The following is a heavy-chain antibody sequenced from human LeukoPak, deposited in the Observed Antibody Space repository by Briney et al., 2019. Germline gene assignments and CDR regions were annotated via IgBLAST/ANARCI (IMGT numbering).Heavy chain of an antibody. CDR1: GGTFSSYA. Sequence: ASVKVSCKASGGTFSSYAISWVRQAPGQGLEWMGGIIPIFGTANYAQKFQGRVTITTDESMSTAYMELSSLRSEDTAVYYCARDHGYCSSPYYYYYYYMDVWGKGTTVTVSS. J-gene: IGHJ6*03. CDR2: IIPIFGTA. V-gene: IGHV1-69*05. CDR3: ARDHGYCSSPYYYYYYYMDV. D-gene: IGHD6-6*01.